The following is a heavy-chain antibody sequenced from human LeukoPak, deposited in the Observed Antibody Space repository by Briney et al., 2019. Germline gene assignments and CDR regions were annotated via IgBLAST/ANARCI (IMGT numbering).Heavy chain of an antibody. CDR2: IYYSGST. CDR1: GGSISSYY. CDR3: ASGTVTAFDY. V-gene: IGHV4-59*01. J-gene: IGHJ4*02. D-gene: IGHD4-17*01. Sequence: PSETLSLTCTVSGGSISSYYWSWIRQPPGKGLEWVGHIYYSGSTNYNPSLKSRVTISVDTSKKQFSLKLSSVTAADSAVYYCASGTVTAFDYWGQGTLVTVSS.